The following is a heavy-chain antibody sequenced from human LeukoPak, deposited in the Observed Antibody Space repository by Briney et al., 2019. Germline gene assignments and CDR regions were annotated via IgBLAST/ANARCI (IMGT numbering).Heavy chain of an antibody. CDR3: AKATYYDYLKAGYYYGMDV. V-gene: IGHV3-23*01. CDR2: ISGSGGST. Sequence: PGGSLRLSCAASGFTFSTYAMTCVRLAPGRGLEWVSAISGSGGSTSYADSVKCRFTISRDNSKNTLYLQMNSLRAEDTAVYYCAKATYYDYLKAGYYYGMDVWGQGTTVTVSS. CDR1: GFTFSTYA. D-gene: IGHD3-16*01. J-gene: IGHJ6*02.